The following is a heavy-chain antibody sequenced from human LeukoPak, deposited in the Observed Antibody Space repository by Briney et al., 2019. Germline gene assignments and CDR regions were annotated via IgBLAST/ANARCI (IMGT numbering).Heavy chain of an antibody. D-gene: IGHD2-15*01. Sequence: GASVKLSCKASGGTFSSYAISWVRQAPGQGLEWMGGIIPIFGTANYAQKFQGRVTITADESTSTAYMELSSLRSEDTAVYYCARDRQKRYCSGGSCYSVIWFDPWGQGTLVTVSS. CDR3: ARDRQKRYCSGGSCYSVIWFDP. CDR1: GGTFSSYA. J-gene: IGHJ5*02. CDR2: IIPIFGTA. V-gene: IGHV1-69*13.